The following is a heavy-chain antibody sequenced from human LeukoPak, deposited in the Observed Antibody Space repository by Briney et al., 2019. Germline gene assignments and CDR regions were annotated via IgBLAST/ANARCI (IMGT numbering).Heavy chain of an antibody. D-gene: IGHD3-22*01. CDR1: GFTFSSYA. V-gene: IGHV3-23*01. CDR2: ISGSGSST. Sequence: GGSLRLSCAASGFTFSSYAMCWVRQAPGKGLEWVSAISGSGSSTYYADSVKGRFTISRDDSKNTLYLQMNSLRAEDTAVYYCAKDLDVGSSSGYPDRDYWGQGTLVTVSS. J-gene: IGHJ4*02. CDR3: AKDLDVGSSSGYPDRDY.